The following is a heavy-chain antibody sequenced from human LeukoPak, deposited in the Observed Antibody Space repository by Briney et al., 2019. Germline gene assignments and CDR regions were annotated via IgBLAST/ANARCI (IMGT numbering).Heavy chain of an antibody. J-gene: IGHJ4*02. D-gene: IGHD3-16*01. V-gene: IGHV3-7*01. CDR2: IKHNGDEL. CDR1: GFTFSSYW. Sequence: GGSLRLSCAASGFTFSSYWMTWVGQAPGKGLEWVANIKHNGDELNYVDSVEDRFTISRDNAKNSLYLHMTGLRAEDTAVYYCARELRTFDSWGQGTLVTVSS. CDR3: ARELRTFDS.